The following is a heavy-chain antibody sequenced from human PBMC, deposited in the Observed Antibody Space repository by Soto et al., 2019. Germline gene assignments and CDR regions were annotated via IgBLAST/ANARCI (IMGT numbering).Heavy chain of an antibody. J-gene: IGHJ4*02. CDR2: IYYSGST. CDR1: GGSISSYY. Sequence: TLSLTCTVSGGSISSYYWSWIRQPPGKGLEWIGYIYYSGSTNYNPSLKSRVTISVDTSKNQFSLYLQMDSLRADDTAVYYCARKNYYADSGFYDYWGQGALVTVSS. D-gene: IGHD3-22*01. CDR3: ARKNYYADSGFYDY. V-gene: IGHV4-59*08.